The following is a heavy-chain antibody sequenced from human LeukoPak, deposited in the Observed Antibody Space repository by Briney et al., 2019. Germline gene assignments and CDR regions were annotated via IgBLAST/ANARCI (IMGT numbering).Heavy chain of an antibody. CDR2: IYYSGST. V-gene: IGHV4-31*03. Sequence: SETLSLTRTVSGGSISSGGYYRSWIRQHPGKGLEWIGYIYYSGSTYYNPSLKSRVTISVDTSKNQFSLKLSSVTAADTAVYYCARSSSGYYYDYYYYGMDVWGQGTTVTVSS. CDR3: ARSSSGYYYDYYYYGMDV. CDR1: GGSISSGGYY. D-gene: IGHD3-22*01. J-gene: IGHJ6*02.